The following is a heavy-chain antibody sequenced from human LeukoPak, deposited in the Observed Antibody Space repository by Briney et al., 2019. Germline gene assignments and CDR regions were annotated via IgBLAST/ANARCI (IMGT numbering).Heavy chain of an antibody. D-gene: IGHD3-16*02. J-gene: IGHJ4*02. V-gene: IGHV3-23*01. CDR3: AKVVWGNFRYLDY. Sequence: GGSLRLPCAASGFTFSNCGMSWVRQAPGKGLEWVSTISGSGGTTNYADSVNGRFTISRDNSKNTLYLQMNSLRAEDTALYYCAKVVWGNFRYLDYWGQGALVTVHS. CDR2: ISGSGGTT. CDR1: GFTFSNCG.